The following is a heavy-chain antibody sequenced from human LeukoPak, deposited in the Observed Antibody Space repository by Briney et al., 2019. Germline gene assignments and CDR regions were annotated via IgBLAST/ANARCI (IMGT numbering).Heavy chain of an antibody. CDR1: GYTFTGYY. Sequence: ASVKVSCKASGYTFTGYYMHWVQQAPGQGLEWIGRINPNSGGTSSARKFQGRVTVTRDTSISTVYMELSRLTSDDTAVYYCARSPSGWYGDYWGQGTLVTVSS. CDR2: INPNSGGT. V-gene: IGHV1-2*06. CDR3: ARSPSGWYGDY. D-gene: IGHD6-19*01. J-gene: IGHJ4*02.